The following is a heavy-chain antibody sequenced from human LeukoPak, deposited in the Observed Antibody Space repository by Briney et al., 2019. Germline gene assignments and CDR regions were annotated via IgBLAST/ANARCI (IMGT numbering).Heavy chain of an antibody. CDR2: IRSDGSNK. V-gene: IGHV3-30*02. J-gene: IGHJ6*03. CDR3: ARSYATGIHYMDV. CDR1: GFTFSSYG. Sequence: GGSLRLSCAASGFTFSSYGMHWVRQAPGKGLQWVAFIRSDGSNKYYADSVKGRFTISRDNSKNTLYLQMNSLRAEDTAVYYCARSYATGIHYMDVWGKGSTITVSS. D-gene: IGHD3-10*01.